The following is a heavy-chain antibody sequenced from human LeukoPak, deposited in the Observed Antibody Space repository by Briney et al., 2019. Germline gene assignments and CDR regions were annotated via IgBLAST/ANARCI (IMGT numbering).Heavy chain of an antibody. Sequence: SETLSLTCTVSGGSVSSGSDYWSWIRQPPGKGLEWIGYIYHSGSTNYNPSLKSRVAISVDTSKNQFSLKLSSVTAADTAVYYCASYSYYYDSSGYFDYWGQGTLVTVSS. J-gene: IGHJ4*02. D-gene: IGHD3-22*01. CDR3: ASYSYYYDSSGYFDY. V-gene: IGHV4-61*01. CDR2: IYHSGST. CDR1: GGSVSSGSDY.